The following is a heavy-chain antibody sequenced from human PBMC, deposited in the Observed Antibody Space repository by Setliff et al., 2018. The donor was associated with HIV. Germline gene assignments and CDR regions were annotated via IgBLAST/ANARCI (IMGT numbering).Heavy chain of an antibody. CDR2: VDHSGST. J-gene: IGHJ1*01. V-gene: IGHV4-39*07. Sequence: SETLSLTCTVSGGSISSSSYYWGWIRQSPGKGLEWIGEVDHSGSTNYNPSLKNRVTISVDTSQNQFSLNLNSVTAADTAVYYCARGIAVAGTTYFQHWGEGTLGTSPQ. CDR1: GGSISSSSYY. D-gene: IGHD6-19*01. CDR3: ARGIAVAGTTYFQH.